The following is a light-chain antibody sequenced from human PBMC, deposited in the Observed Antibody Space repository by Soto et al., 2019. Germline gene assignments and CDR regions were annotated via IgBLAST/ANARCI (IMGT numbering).Light chain of an antibody. CDR1: QSVSSN. J-gene: IGKJ1*01. CDR3: QQYGSSPRT. CDR2: DAS. Sequence: EIAMTQSPATLSVSPGERATLSCRASQSVSSNLAWYQQKPGQAPRLLISDASTRATGIPARFSGSGSGTDFTLTISRLEPEDFAVYYCQQYGSSPRTFGQGTKVDIK. V-gene: IGKV3-15*01.